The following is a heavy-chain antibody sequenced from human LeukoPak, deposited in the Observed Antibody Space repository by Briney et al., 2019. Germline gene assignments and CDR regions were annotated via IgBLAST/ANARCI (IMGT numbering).Heavy chain of an antibody. CDR1: GYTFTGYC. Sequence: ASVKVSCKASGYTFTGYCMHWVRQAPGQGLEWMGWINPNSGGTNYAQKFQGRVTMTRNTSISTAYMELSSLRSEDTAVYYCARTRYGSGSRCDPWGQGTLVTVSS. J-gene: IGHJ5*02. CDR2: INPNSGGT. D-gene: IGHD3-10*01. V-gene: IGHV1-2*02. CDR3: ARTRYGSGSRCDP.